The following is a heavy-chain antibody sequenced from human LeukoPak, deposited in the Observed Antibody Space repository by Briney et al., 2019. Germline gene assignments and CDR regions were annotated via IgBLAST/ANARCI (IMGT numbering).Heavy chain of an antibody. J-gene: IGHJ5*02. D-gene: IGHD2-2*01. V-gene: IGHV3-30*18. CDR2: ISYDGSNE. Sequence: GRSLRLSCAASEFTFSIYGMHWVRQAPGKGLEWVAVISYDGSNEYYADSVKGRFTISRDNSKNTLYLQMNSLRAEDTAVYYCAKDPRQYCSSTTCYFNWSDPWGQGTLVTVSS. CDR3: AKDPRQYCSSTTCYFNWSDP. CDR1: EFTFSIYG.